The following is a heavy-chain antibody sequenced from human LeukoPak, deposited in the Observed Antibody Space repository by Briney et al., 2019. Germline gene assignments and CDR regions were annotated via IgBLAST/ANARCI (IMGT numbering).Heavy chain of an antibody. D-gene: IGHD3-10*01. V-gene: IGHV3-7*01. CDR2: IKEDGSEK. CDR1: GFTFRSYW. Sequence: PGGSLRLSCTTSGFTFRSYWMNWVRQAPGKGLEWVANIKEDGSEKNYVDSVKGRFTISRDNAKNSLYLQMNSLRVEDTAVYYCARDMAYYYGMDAWGQGTTVTVSS. J-gene: IGHJ6*02. CDR3: ARDMAYYYGMDA.